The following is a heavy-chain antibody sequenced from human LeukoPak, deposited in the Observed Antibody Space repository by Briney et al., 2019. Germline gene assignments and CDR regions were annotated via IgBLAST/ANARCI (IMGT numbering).Heavy chain of an antibody. J-gene: IGHJ4*02. CDR3: ARIGSSWSALDY. CDR1: GYTFSSND. V-gene: IGHV1-18*01. D-gene: IGHD6-13*01. Sequence: GASVKVSCKASGYTFSSNDINWVRQATGQGLEWMGWISAYNGNTNYAQKLQGRVTVTTDTSTSTAYMELRSLRSDDTAVYYCARIGSSWSALDYWGQGTLVTVSS. CDR2: ISAYNGNT.